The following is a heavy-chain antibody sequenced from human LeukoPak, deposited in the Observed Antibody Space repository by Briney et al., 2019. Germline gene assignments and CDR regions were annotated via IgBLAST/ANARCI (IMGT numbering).Heavy chain of an antibody. CDR2: INPSGGST. CDR3: ARGYRSSFPFGY. J-gene: IGHJ4*02. Sequence: GASVKVSCKASGYIFTSHYMHWVRQAPGQGLEWMGMINPSGGSTSYAQKFQGRVTMTRDTSTSTVYLELSSLRSEDTAVYYCARGYRSSFPFGYWGPGNLVTVSS. D-gene: IGHD6-6*01. V-gene: IGHV1-46*01. CDR1: GYIFTSHY.